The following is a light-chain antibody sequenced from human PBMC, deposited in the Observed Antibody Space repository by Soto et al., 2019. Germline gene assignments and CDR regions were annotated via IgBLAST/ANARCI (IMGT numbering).Light chain of an antibody. CDR1: NIGSKG. Sequence: SYELTQPPSVSVAPGKTASISCGGNNIGSKGVHWYQQKPGQAPVLVIYSDTDLPPVSPGRFSGSNSANLAILTIGRVEAGDEADYYCQVWDSGSAPVVFGGGTKLTVL. V-gene: IGLV3-21*04. CDR2: SDT. CDR3: QVWDSGSAPVV. J-gene: IGLJ2*01.